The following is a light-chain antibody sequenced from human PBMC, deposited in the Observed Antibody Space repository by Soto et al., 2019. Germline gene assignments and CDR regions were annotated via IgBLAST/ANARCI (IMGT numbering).Light chain of an antibody. J-gene: IGLJ1*01. Sequence: QSVLTQPPSASGTPGQRVTISCSGSSSNIGSNTVNWYQHLPRAAPKLLIQSNNQRPSGVPDRFSGSQSGTSASLAISGIQSEDEADYSCAVWDDSLHGYVFGTGTKVTVL. CDR2: SNN. CDR3: AVWDDSLHGYV. V-gene: IGLV1-44*01. CDR1: SSNIGSNT.